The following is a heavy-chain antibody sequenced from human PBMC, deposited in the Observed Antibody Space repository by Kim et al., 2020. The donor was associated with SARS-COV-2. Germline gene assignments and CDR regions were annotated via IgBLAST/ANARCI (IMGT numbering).Heavy chain of an antibody. CDR2: IWYDGSNK. J-gene: IGHJ6*02. CDR1: GFTFSSYG. CDR3: ARSSSSHRNYYYYGMDV. D-gene: IGHD6-6*01. Sequence: GGSLRLSCAASGFTFSSYGMHWVRQAPGKGLEWVAVIWYDGSNKYYADSVKGRFTISRDNSKNTLYLQMNSLRAEDTAVYYCARSSSSHRNYYYYGMDVWGQGTTVTVSS. V-gene: IGHV3-33*01.